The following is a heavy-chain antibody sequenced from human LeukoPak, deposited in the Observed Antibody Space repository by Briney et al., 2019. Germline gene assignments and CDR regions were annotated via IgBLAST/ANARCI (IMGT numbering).Heavy chain of an antibody. J-gene: IGHJ4*02. Sequence: GSLRLSCAASGFTFSDYYMSWIRQAPGKGLEWVSYISSSGSTIYYADSVKGRFTISRDNAKNSLYLQMNSLRAEDTAVYYCARAVTDVRGVIRGNLDYWGQGTLVTVSS. CDR2: ISSSGSTI. CDR3: ARAVTDVRGVIRGNLDY. D-gene: IGHD3-10*01. CDR1: GFTFSDYY. V-gene: IGHV3-11*04.